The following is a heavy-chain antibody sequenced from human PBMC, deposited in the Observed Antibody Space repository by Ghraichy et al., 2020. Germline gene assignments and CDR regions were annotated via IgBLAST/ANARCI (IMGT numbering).Heavy chain of an antibody. Sequence: SQTLSLTCAISGDSVSSNIAAWNWIRQSPSRGLEWLGRTYYRSGWNNDHAEFLRGRMTINPDTSKNQFSLHLNSVTPQDTGIYYCAETKNRGNGWSFDYWGQGTLVTVSS. CDR1: GDSVSSNIAA. CDR3: AETKNRGNGWSFDY. V-gene: IGHV6-1*01. J-gene: IGHJ4*02. D-gene: IGHD6-19*01. CDR2: TYYRSGWNN.